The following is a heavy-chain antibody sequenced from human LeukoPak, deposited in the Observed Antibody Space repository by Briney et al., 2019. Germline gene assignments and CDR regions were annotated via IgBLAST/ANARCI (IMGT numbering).Heavy chain of an antibody. Sequence: SETLSLTCGVSGGSITSTNYWTWVRQPPGKGLEWIGEVNLQGSTNYNPSLMGRVAISVDMSENHISLQLTSATAADTAVYYCAREGGPYRPLDYSGQGTLVTVSS. CDR2: VNLQGST. CDR3: AREGGPYRPLDY. J-gene: IGHJ4*02. CDR1: GGSITSTNY. V-gene: IGHV4-4*02.